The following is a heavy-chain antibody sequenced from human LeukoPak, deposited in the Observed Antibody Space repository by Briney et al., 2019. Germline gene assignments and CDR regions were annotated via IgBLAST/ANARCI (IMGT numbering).Heavy chain of an antibody. J-gene: IGHJ5*02. Sequence: TSETLSLTCTVSGGSISSGGYYWSWIRQHPGKGLEWIGYIYYSGSTYYNPSLKSRVTISVDTSKNQFSLKLSSVTAADTAVYYCARDPRFGPFDPWGQGTPVTVSS. CDR3: ARDPRFGPFDP. CDR1: GGSISSGGYY. V-gene: IGHV4-31*03. D-gene: IGHD3-10*01. CDR2: IYYSGST.